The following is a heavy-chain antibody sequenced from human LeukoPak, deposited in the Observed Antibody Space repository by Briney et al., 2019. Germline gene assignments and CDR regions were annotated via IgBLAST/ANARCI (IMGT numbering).Heavy chain of an antibody. CDR2: INPNSGGT. D-gene: IGHD6-19*01. Sequence: ASVKVSCKASGYTFTGYYMHWVRQAPGQGLEWMVWINPNSGGTNYAQKFQGRVTMTRDTSISTAYMELSRLRSDDTAVYYCARRGIAVAGLDYWGQGTLVTVSS. CDR3: ARRGIAVAGLDY. CDR1: GYTFTGYY. V-gene: IGHV1-2*02. J-gene: IGHJ4*02.